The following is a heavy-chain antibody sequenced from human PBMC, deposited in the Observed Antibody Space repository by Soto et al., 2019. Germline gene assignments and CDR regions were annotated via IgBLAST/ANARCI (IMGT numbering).Heavy chain of an antibody. V-gene: IGHV4-34*01. J-gene: IGHJ2*01. CDR3: ARESHDILTGPPWVWYFDL. CDR1: GGSFSGYY. Sequence: QVQIQKWGAGPLRPLETLSLTCGVSGGSFSGYYWAWIRQSPGKGLEWIGEISDRGSINYNPSLKSRVSISVDTSKNHYSLNLRSVTAADTAVYYCARESHDILTGPPWVWYFDLSGRGTLVTVSS. D-gene: IGHD3-9*01. CDR2: ISDRGSI.